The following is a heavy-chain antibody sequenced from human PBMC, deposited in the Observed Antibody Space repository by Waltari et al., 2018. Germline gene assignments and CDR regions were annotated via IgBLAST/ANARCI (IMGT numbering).Heavy chain of an antibody. J-gene: IGHJ5*02. CDR3: GRTFLETPGWFDT. CDR2: IDHTGTT. CDR1: DGFITSGDYD. V-gene: IGHV4-30-4*08. D-gene: IGHD1-1*01. Sequence: QVQLQESGPGLVKPSQTLSLTCTASDGFITSGDYDWSWIRQAPGKGAEWIANIDHTGTTHYNPSLKRRLSVSIAVSKNQFSLGLTSVTAADTAVYYCGRTFLETPGWFDTWGQGTLVTVSS.